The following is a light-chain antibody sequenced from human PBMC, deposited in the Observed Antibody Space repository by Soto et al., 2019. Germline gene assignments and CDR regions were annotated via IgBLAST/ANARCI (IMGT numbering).Light chain of an antibody. Sequence: NFMLTQPHSVSESPGKTVTIYCTRSSGSIGSSYVQWYQQRPGSSPTTVIFEDNQRPTGVPVRFSGSIDSSSNSASLVISGLRTEDEADYYCQSYDTSNPLVFGGGTKLTV. CDR3: QSYDTSNPLV. CDR2: EDN. J-gene: IGLJ3*02. V-gene: IGLV6-57*01. CDR1: SGSIGSSY.